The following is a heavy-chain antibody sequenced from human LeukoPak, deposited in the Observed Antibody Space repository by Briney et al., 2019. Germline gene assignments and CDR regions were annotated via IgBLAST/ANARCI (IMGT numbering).Heavy chain of an antibody. J-gene: IGHJ4*02. D-gene: IGHD3-10*01. CDR1: GGSISSGGYY. V-gene: IGHV4-31*03. CDR2: IYYSGST. Sequence: SETLSLTCTVSGGSISSGGYYWSWIRQHPGKGLEWIGYIYYSGSTYYNPSLKSRVTISVDTSKNQFSLKLSSVTAADTAMYYCASNYYGSGTYRYWGQGTLVTVSS. CDR3: ASNYYGSGTYRY.